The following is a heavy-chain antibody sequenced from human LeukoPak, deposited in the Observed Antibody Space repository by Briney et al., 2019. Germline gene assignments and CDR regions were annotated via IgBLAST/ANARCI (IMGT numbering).Heavy chain of an antibody. CDR1: GFTFSDYY. CDR2: ISSSGSTI. Sequence: PGGSLRLSCAASGFTFSDYYMSWIRQAPGKGLEWVSYISSSGSTIYYADSVKGRFTISRDNAKNSLYLQMNSLRAEDTAVYYCARDNPTYYDFWSGYYLDYWGQGTLVTVSS. D-gene: IGHD3-3*01. V-gene: IGHV3-11*04. CDR3: ARDNPTYYDFWSGYYLDY. J-gene: IGHJ4*02.